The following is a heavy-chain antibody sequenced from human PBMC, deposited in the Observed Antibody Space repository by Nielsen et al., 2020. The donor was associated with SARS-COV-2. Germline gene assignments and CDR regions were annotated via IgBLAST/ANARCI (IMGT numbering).Heavy chain of an antibody. J-gene: IGHJ3*02. CDR3: ARLLTTVVTPAFDI. D-gene: IGHD4-23*01. CDR2: INHSGST. V-gene: IGHV4-34*01. Sequence: SETLSLTCAVYGGSFSGYYWSWIRQPPGKGLEWIGEINHSGSTNYNPSLKSRVTISVDKSKNQFSLKLSSVTAADTAVYYCARLLTTVVTPAFDIWGQGTMVTVSS. CDR1: GGSFSGYY.